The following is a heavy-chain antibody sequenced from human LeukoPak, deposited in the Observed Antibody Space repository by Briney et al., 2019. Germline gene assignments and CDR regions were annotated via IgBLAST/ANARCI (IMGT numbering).Heavy chain of an antibody. D-gene: IGHD3-9*01. V-gene: IGHV4-59*13. Sequence: SETLSLTCTVSGDSISTYYWGWIRQPPGRALEWIGYIYYTGSANYNPSLKSRVTISVDTSKNQFSLNLTSVTAADTALYYCAKDYGDWLFFFDYWGQGTLVTVSS. J-gene: IGHJ4*02. CDR1: GDSISTYY. CDR2: IYYTGSA. CDR3: AKDYGDWLFFFDY.